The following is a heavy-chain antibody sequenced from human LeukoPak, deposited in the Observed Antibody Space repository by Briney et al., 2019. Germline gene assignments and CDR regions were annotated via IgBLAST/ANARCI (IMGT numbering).Heavy chain of an antibody. CDR2: ISWNSGSI. J-gene: IGHJ4*02. D-gene: IGHD1-26*01. V-gene: IGHV3-9*01. Sequence: PGRSLRLSCAASGFTFDDYAMHWVRQAPGKGLEWVSGISWNSGSIGYADSVKGRFTISRDNAKNSLYLQMNSLRAEDTALYYCAKAEDHDSGSYSYYFDYWGQGTLVTVSS. CDR1: GFTFDDYA. CDR3: AKAEDHDSGSYSYYFDY.